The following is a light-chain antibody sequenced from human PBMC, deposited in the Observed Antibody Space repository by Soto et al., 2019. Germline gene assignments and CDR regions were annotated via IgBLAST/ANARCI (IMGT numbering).Light chain of an antibody. CDR1: SSDVGGYNY. Sequence: QSALTQPASVSGSPGQPITISCTGTSSDVGGYNYVSWYQQPPGKAPKLMIYDVSNRPSGVSNRFSGSKSGNTASLTISGLQAEDEADYYCSSYTSSSTLYVFGTGTKVT. CDR2: DVS. V-gene: IGLV2-14*01. CDR3: SSYTSSSTLYV. J-gene: IGLJ1*01.